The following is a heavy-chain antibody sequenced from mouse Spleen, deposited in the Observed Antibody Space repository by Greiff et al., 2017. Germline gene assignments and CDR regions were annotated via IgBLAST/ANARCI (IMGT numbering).Heavy chain of an antibody. V-gene: IGHV1-69*01. J-gene: IGHJ2*01. Sequence: QVQLQQPGAELVMPGASVKLSCKASGYTFTSYWMHWVKQRPGQGLEWIGEIDPSDSYTNYNQKFKGKATLTVDKSSSTAYMQLSSLTSEDSAVYYCARLNYGDYWGQGTTLTVSS. CDR3: ARLNYGDY. CDR1: GYTFTSYW. CDR2: IDPSDSYT. D-gene: IGHD2-4*01.